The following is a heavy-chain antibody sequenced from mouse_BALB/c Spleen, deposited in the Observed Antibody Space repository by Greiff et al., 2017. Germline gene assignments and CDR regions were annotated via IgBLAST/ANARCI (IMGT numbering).Heavy chain of an antibody. J-gene: IGHJ1*01. CDR1: GFTFSSYT. CDR3: TRVYGSSKGYFDV. Sequence: EVQGVESGGGLVKPGGSLKLSCAASGFTFSSYTMSWVRQTPEKRLEWVATISSGGSYTYYPDSVKGRFTISRDNAKNTLYLQMSSLKSEDTAMYYCTRVYGSSKGYFDVWGAGTTVTVSS. D-gene: IGHD1-1*01. V-gene: IGHV5-6-4*01. CDR2: ISSGGSYT.